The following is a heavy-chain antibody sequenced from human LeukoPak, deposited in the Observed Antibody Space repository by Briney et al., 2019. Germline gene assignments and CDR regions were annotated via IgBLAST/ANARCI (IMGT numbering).Heavy chain of an antibody. Sequence: GASVKVSCKASGYTFTGYYMHWVRQAPGQGLEWMGWINPNSGGTNYAQKFQGWVTMTRDTSISTAYMELSRLRSDDTAVYYCARAYTIAASRRDMDVWGKRTTVTVSS. J-gene: IGHJ6*04. CDR3: ARAYTIAASRRDMDV. D-gene: IGHD2-21*01. V-gene: IGHV1-2*04. CDR1: GYTFTGYY. CDR2: INPNSGGT.